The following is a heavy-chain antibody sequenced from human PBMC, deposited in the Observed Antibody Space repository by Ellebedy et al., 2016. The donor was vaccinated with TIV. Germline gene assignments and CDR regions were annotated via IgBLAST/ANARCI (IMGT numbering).Heavy chain of an antibody. CDR3: ATITGTTGYGMDV. Sequence: AASVKVSCKASGYTFTSYDINWVRQATGQGLEWMGWMNPNSDNSDDAPKFEGRLTMTRDTSISTAYMELSSLRSEDTAVYYCATITGTTGYGMDVWGQGTTVTVSS. V-gene: IGHV1-8*01. D-gene: IGHD1-7*01. CDR1: GYTFTSYD. CDR2: MNPNSDNS. J-gene: IGHJ6*02.